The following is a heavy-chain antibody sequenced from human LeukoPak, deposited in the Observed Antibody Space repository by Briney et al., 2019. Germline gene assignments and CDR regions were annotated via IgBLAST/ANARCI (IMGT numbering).Heavy chain of an antibody. CDR2: ISSSSSYI. D-gene: IGHD6-19*01. Sequence: GGSLRLSCAASGFTFSDYYMSWIRQAPGKGLEWVSSISSSSSYIYYADSVKGRLTISRDNAKNSLYLQMNSLRAEDTAVYYCARGPEQWLVQGGFDYWGQGTLVTVSS. CDR1: GFTFSDYY. CDR3: ARGPEQWLVQGGFDY. V-gene: IGHV3-11*06. J-gene: IGHJ4*02.